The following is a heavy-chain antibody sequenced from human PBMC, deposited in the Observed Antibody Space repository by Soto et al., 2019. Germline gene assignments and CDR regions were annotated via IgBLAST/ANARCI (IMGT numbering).Heavy chain of an antibody. CDR3: ARVLPGIAAAYDAFDV. J-gene: IGHJ3*01. CDR1: GDSVISATYY. D-gene: IGHD6-13*01. V-gene: IGHV4-61*01. Sequence: PSETLSLTCPVSGDSVISATYYWSWIRQPPGKGLEWIGYIYYDGGTTYNSSLTSRVTISTDTSRSQLSLQLTSATPADTAVYYCARVLPGIAAAYDAFDVWGQGTMVT. CDR2: IYYDGGT.